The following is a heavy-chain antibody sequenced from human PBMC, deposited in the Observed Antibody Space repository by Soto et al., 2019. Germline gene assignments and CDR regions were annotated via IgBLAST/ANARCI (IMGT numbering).Heavy chain of an antibody. Sequence: SETLSLTCAVSSGSLSSSNWWSCVRQPPGKGLEWIGEIYHSGSTNYNPSLKSRVTISVDKSKNQFSLKLSSVTAADTAVYYCERDRGYGDYDAFDIWGQGTMVTVSS. CDR1: SGSLSSSNW. D-gene: IGHD4-17*01. J-gene: IGHJ3*02. V-gene: IGHV4-4*02. CDR2: IYHSGST. CDR3: ERDRGYGDYDAFDI.